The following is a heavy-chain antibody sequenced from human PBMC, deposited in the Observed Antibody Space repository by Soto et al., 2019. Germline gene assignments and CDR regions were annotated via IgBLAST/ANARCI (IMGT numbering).Heavy chain of an antibody. CDR2: IGAGSDGI. J-gene: IGHJ4*02. CDR1: GFTFSIYA. D-gene: IGHD2-21*01. CDR3: AKYSKSAPSRFFDL. Sequence: GGSLRLSCAASGFTFSIYAVAWIRQTPGKGLEWVSVIGAGSDGIQYVDSVKGRFSISRDNSKNTLYLHMNSLRAEDTAIYYCAKYSKSAPSRFFDLWGQGTLVTVSS. V-gene: IGHV3-23*01.